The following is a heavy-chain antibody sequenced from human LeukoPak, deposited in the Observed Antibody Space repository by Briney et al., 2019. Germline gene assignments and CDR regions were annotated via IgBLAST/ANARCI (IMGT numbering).Heavy chain of an antibody. D-gene: IGHD6-13*01. V-gene: IGHV3-15*01. J-gene: IGHJ4*02. CDR1: GFTFSNAW. Sequence: GGSLRLSCAASGFTFSNAWMSWVRQAPGKGLEWVGRIKSKTDGGTTDYAAPVKGRFTISRNDSKNTLYLQMNSLKTEDTAVYYCTTDVLPIAAAGDPFDYWGQGTLVTVSS. CDR2: IKSKTDGGTT. CDR3: TTDVLPIAAAGDPFDY.